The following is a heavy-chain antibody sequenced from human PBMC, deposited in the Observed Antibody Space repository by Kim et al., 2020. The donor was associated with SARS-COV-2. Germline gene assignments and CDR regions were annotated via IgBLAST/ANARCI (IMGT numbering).Heavy chain of an antibody. CDR1: GGSVSSGSYY. V-gene: IGHV4-61*01. J-gene: IGHJ4*02. CDR2: IYYSGST. D-gene: IGHD6-19*01. CDR3: ARASSVSGWYLSFDY. Sequence: SETLSLTCTVSGGSVSSGSYYWSWIRQPPGKGLEWIGYIYYSGSTNYNPSLKSRVTISVDTSKNQFSLKLSSVTAADTAVYYCARASSVSGWYLSFDYWGQGTLVTVSS.